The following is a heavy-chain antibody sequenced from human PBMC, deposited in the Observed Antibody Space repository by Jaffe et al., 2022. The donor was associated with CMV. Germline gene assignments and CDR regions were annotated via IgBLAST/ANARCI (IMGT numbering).Heavy chain of an antibody. Sequence: EVQLVESGGGLVQPGGSLRLSCAASGFTFSSYDMHWVRQATGKGLEWVSAIGTAGDTYYPGSVKGRFTISRENAKNSLYLQMNSLRAGDTAVYYCARRKIGYCSGGSCYGAFDIWGQGTMVTVSS. CDR1: GFTFSSYD. CDR2: IGTAGDT. J-gene: IGHJ3*02. D-gene: IGHD2-15*01. CDR3: ARRKIGYCSGGSCYGAFDI. V-gene: IGHV3-13*01.